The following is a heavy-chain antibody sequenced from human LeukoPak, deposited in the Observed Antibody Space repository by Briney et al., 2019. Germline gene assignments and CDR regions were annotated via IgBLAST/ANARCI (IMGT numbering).Heavy chain of an antibody. J-gene: IGHJ4*02. D-gene: IGHD5-24*01. V-gene: IGHV4-4*07. CDR3: ARGVERATQFDY. CDR2: ISPTGST. CDR1: RCSISPHY. Sequence: PSQTLSLTCTGSRCSISPHYWSWIRQPPGKGLDWLGRISPTGSTNYNPSLNSRVTMSVDSSKHQVSRTLNSVTAATTAVYYCARGVERATQFDYWGQGPLLSVS.